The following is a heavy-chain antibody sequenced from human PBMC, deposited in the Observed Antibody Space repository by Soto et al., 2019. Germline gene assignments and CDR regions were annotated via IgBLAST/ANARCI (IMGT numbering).Heavy chain of an antibody. CDR2: INAGNGNT. V-gene: IGHV1-3*01. D-gene: IGHD2-2*01. Sequence: QVQLVQSGAEVKKPGASVKVSCKASGYTSTSYAMHWVRQAPGQRLEWMGWINAGNGNTKYSQKFQGRVTITRDPSASTGYMELSSLRSEDTAVYYCARAPCITRCRDYWGQGTLVTVSS. CDR1: GYTSTSYA. CDR3: ARAPCITRCRDY. J-gene: IGHJ4*02.